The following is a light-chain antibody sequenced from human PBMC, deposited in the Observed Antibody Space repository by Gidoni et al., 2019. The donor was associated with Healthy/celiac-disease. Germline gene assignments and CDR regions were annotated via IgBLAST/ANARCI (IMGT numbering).Light chain of an antibody. CDR3: QQYNNWFSAT. V-gene: IGKV3-15*01. CDR2: GAS. J-gene: IGKJ4*01. Sequence: EIVMTQSPATLSVSPGERATLSCRASQSVSSNLAWYQQKPGQAPRLLIYGASTRATGIPARFSGSGSGTEFTLTISSLQSEDFAVYYCQQYNNWFSATFGGGTKVEIK. CDR1: QSVSSN.